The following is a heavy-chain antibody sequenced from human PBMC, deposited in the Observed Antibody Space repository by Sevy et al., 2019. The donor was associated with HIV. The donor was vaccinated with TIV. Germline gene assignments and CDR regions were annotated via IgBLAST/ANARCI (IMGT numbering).Heavy chain of an antibody. CDR2: IYHSGST. J-gene: IGHJ4*02. CDR1: GGSISSGGYS. V-gene: IGHV4-30-2*01. Sequence: SETLSLTCAVSGGSISSGGYSWSWIRQPPGKGLEWIGYIYHSGSTYYNPSLKSRVTISVDRSKNQFSLKLSSVTAADTAVYYCASGIRGYSYGYFDYWGQGTLVTVSS. D-gene: IGHD5-18*01. CDR3: ASGIRGYSYGYFDY.